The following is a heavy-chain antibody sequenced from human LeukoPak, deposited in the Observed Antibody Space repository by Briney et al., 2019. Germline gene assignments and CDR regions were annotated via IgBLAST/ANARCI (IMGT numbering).Heavy chain of an antibody. D-gene: IGHD5-18*01. J-gene: IGHJ6*02. CDR3: ARGARWDTAMVEGRYYYGMDV. V-gene: IGHV4-34*01. CDR2: INHSGST. CDR1: GGSFSGYY. Sequence: PSETLSLTCAVYGGSFSGYYWSWIRQPPGKGLEWIGEINHSGSTNYNPSLKSRVTISVDTSKNQFSLKLSSVTAADTAVYYCARGARWDTAMVEGRYYYGMDVWGQGTTVTVSS.